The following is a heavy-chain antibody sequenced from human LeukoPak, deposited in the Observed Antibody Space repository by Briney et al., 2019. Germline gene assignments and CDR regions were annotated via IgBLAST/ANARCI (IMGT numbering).Heavy chain of an antibody. CDR2: INHSGST. Sequence: SETLSLTCAVYGGSFSGYYWSWIRQPPGKGLEWIGEINHSGSTNYNPSLKSRVTISVDTSKNQFSLKLSSVTAADTAVYYCARDADSSGYYGWFDPWGQGTLVTVSS. CDR1: GGSFSGYY. CDR3: ARDADSSGYYGWFDP. V-gene: IGHV4-34*01. J-gene: IGHJ5*02. D-gene: IGHD3-22*01.